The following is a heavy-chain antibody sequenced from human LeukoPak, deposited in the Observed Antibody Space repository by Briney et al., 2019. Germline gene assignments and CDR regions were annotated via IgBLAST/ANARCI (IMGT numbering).Heavy chain of an antibody. Sequence: GRSLRLSCAASGFTFDDYAMHWVRQAPGKGLEWVSGISWNSGSIGYADSVKGRFTISRVNAKNSLYLQMNSLRAEDTALYYCAKSSGPTNWFDPWGQGTLVTVSS. V-gene: IGHV3-9*01. CDR3: AKSSGPTNWFDP. D-gene: IGHD6-6*01. J-gene: IGHJ5*02. CDR1: GFTFDDYA. CDR2: ISWNSGSI.